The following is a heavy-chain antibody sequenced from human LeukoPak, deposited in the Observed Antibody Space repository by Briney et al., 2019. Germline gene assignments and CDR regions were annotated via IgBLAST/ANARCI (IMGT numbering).Heavy chain of an antibody. D-gene: IGHD2-8*01. V-gene: IGHV1-3*01. J-gene: IGHJ6*02. CDR1: GYTFTSYA. CDR2: INAGNGNT. CDR3: ARGGYCTNGVCYTYYYGMDV. Sequence: GASVKDSCKASGYTFTSYAMHWVRQAPGQRLEWMGWINAGNGNTKYSQKFQGRVTITRDTSASTAYMELSSLRSEDTAVYYCARGGYCTNGVCYTYYYGMDVWGQGTTVTVSS.